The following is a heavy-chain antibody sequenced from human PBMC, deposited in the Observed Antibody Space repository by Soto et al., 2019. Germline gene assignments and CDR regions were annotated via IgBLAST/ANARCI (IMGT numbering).Heavy chain of an antibody. V-gene: IGHV3-7*01. CDR2: IKQDGSEK. CDR1: GFTFSSYW. D-gene: IGHD2-15*01. Sequence: PGGSLRLSCAASGFTFSSYWMSWVRQAPGKGLEWVANIKQDGSEKYYVDSVKGRFTITRDNAKNSLYLQMNSLRAEDTAVYYCARDLPYCSGGSCYRNSREWFDPWGQGTLVTVSS. J-gene: IGHJ5*02. CDR3: ARDLPYCSGGSCYRNSREWFDP.